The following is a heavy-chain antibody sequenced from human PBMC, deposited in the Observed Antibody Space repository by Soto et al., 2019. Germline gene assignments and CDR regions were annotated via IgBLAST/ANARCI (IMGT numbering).Heavy chain of an antibody. Sequence: EVQVVESGGGLVRPGGSLRLSCAASGFTVSSSYMSWVRQAPGKELEWVSVIYSGDNTYYADSVKGRFTISRHNSKNTLYLQMNSLRAEDTAVYYCARCYGSTSYNDAFDIWGQGTKVTVSS. J-gene: IGHJ3*02. V-gene: IGHV3-53*04. CDR1: GFTVSSSY. D-gene: IGHD3-10*01. CDR3: ARCYGSTSYNDAFDI. CDR2: IYSGDNT.